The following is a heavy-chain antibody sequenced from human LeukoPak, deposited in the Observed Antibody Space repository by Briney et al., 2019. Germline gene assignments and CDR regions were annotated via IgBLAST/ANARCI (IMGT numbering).Heavy chain of an antibody. CDR3: ARARPGLNNWFDP. J-gene: IGHJ5*02. Sequence: SVKVSCKASGYTFTNYAINWVRQAPGQGLEWMGGIIPIFGTANYAQKFQGRVTITADKSTSTAYMELSSLRSEDMAVYYCARARPGLNNWFDPWGQGTLVTVSS. CDR2: IIPIFGTA. CDR1: GYTFTNYA. V-gene: IGHV1-69*06. D-gene: IGHD6-6*01.